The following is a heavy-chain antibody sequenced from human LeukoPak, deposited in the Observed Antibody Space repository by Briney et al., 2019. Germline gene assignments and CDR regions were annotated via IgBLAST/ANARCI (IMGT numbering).Heavy chain of an antibody. CDR2: IYYSGST. V-gene: IGHV4-39*07. J-gene: IGHJ3*02. D-gene: IGHD2-2*01. CDR1: DDSISSSSYY. CDR3: ARANYCSSTSCLTAFDI. Sequence: SETLSLTCTVSDDSISSSSYYWGWIRQPPGKGLEWIGSIYYSGSTNYNPSLKSRVTISVDTSKNQFSLKLSSVTAADTAVYYCARANYCSSTSCLTAFDIWGQGTMVTVSS.